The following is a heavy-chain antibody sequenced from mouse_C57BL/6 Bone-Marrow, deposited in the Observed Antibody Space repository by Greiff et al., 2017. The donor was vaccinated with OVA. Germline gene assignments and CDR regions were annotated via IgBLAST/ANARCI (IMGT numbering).Heavy chain of an antibody. CDR1: GFTFSDYY. Sequence: EVQRVESGGGLVQPGGSLKLSCAASGFTFSDYYMYWVRQTPEKRLEWVAYISNGGGSTYYPDTVKGRFTISRDNAKNTLYLQMSRLKSEDTAMYYCARQDYGSAYWGQGTLVTVSA. V-gene: IGHV5-12*01. J-gene: IGHJ3*01. CDR2: ISNGGGST. D-gene: IGHD1-1*01. CDR3: ARQDYGSAY.